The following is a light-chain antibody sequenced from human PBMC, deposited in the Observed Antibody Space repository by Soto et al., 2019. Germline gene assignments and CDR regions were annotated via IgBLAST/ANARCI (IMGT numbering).Light chain of an antibody. Sequence: EVVMTQSPATLSESPGEIAALSCRASQNIYGSLAWYQQRPGQAPRVLIYGTSTSAAGIPASFSGGGSGTEFTLTISDLQSEDFALYFCQQYNNWPWTFGQGTKVEIK. V-gene: IGKV3-15*01. CDR2: GTS. J-gene: IGKJ1*01. CDR1: QNIYGS. CDR3: QQYNNWPWT.